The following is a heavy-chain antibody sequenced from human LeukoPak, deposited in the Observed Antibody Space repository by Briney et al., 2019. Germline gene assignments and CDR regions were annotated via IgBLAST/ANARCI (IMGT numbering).Heavy chain of an antibody. CDR2: ISSSSSYI. D-gene: IGHD4-17*01. CDR3: ARDFYGDYACDY. V-gene: IGHV3-21*01. J-gene: IGHJ4*02. CDR1: GFTFSGYS. Sequence: PGGSLRLSCAASGFTFSGYSMNWVRQAPGKGLEWVSSISSSSSYIYYADSVKGRFTISRDNAKNSLYLQMNSLRAEDTAVYYCARDFYGDYACDYWGQGTLVTVSS.